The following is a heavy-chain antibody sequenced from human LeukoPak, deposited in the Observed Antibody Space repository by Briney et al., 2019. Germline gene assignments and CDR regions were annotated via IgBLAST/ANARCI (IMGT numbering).Heavy chain of an antibody. Sequence: SETLSLTCTVSGASVYSYYWSWIRQPPGKGLEWLGYIYYSGRTNYNPSLKSRGTISVDTSKNQFSLKLSSVTAADTAVYYCVRRASSGWSFDYWGQGTLVTVSS. CDR1: GASVYSYY. CDR2: IYYSGRT. CDR3: VRRASSGWSFDY. V-gene: IGHV4-59*02. J-gene: IGHJ4*02. D-gene: IGHD6-19*01.